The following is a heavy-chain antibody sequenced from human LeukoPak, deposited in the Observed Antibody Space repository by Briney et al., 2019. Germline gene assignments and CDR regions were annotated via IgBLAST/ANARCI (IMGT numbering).Heavy chain of an antibody. CDR1: GGSISSSSYY. Sequence: SETLSLTCTVSGGSISSSSYYWGWIRQPPGKGLEWIGSTYYSGSTYYNPSLKSRVTISVDTSKNQFSLKLSSVTAADTAVYYCARHQGEEAYYYYMDVWGKGTTVTVSS. J-gene: IGHJ6*03. D-gene: IGHD3-16*01. CDR2: TYYSGST. V-gene: IGHV4-39*01. CDR3: ARHQGEEAYYYYMDV.